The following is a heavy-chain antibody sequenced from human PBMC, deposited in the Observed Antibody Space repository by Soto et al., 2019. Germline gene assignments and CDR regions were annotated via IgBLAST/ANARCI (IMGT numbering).Heavy chain of an antibody. D-gene: IGHD3-9*01. V-gene: IGHV4-34*01. CDR2: INHSGST. CDR3: ARFSRYDILTGFHY. Sequence: SETLSLTCAVYGGTFSGCYRNWIRQPPGKGLEWIGEINHSGSTNYNPSLKSRVTISVDTSKNQFSLKLSSVTAADTAVYYCARFSRYDILTGFHYWGQGTLVTVSS. CDR1: GGTFSGCY. J-gene: IGHJ4*02.